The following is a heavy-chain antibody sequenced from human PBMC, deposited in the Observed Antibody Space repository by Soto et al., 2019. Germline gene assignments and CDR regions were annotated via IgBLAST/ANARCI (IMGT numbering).Heavy chain of an antibody. CDR2: IIPIFGTA. J-gene: IGHJ3*02. V-gene: IGHV1-69*06. Sequence: SVKVSCKASGGTFSSYAISWVRQAPGQGLEWMGGIIPIFGTANYAQKFQGRVTITADKSTSTAYMELSSLRSEDTAVYYCACTGEMATIQNAFDTWGQGTMVTVSS. CDR1: GGTFSSYA. CDR3: ACTGEMATIQNAFDT. D-gene: IGHD5-12*01.